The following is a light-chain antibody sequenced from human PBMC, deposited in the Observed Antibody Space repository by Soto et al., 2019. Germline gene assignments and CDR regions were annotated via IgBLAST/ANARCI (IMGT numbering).Light chain of an antibody. J-gene: IGKJ5*01. V-gene: IGKV3-15*01. CDR2: GAS. CDR1: QSVSSN. Sequence: RVMTQSPATLSVSPGERATLSCRSSQSVSSNLAWYQQKPGQAPRLFIYGASTRATAIPPRFSGSGSGTEFTLTISSLQSEDFAVYYCQQYDNWPITFGQGTRLQI. CDR3: QQYDNWPIT.